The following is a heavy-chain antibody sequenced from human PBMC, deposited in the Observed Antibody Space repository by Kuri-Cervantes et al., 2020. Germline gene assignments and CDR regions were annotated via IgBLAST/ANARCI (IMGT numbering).Heavy chain of an antibody. CDR1: GFTFSNAW. Sequence: GESLKISCAASGFTFSNAWMSWVRQAPGKGLEWVGRIKSKTDGGTTDYAAPVKGRFTISRDDSKNTLYLQMNGLRPEGTAVYFCPKHLRWGQGTLVTVSS. J-gene: IGHJ1*01. V-gene: IGHV3-15*01. CDR3: PKHLR. CDR2: IKSKTDGGTT.